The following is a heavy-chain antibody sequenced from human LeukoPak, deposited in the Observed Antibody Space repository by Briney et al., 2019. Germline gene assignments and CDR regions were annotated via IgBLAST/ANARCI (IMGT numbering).Heavy chain of an antibody. V-gene: IGHV1-8*02. D-gene: IGHD3-3*01. J-gene: IGHJ6*02. Sequence: GASVKVSCKASGGTFSSYAISWVRQATGQGLEWMGWMNPNSGNTGYAQKFQGRVTMTRNTSISTAYMELSSLRSEDTAVYYCARGYDFWSGYPPFYYYYGMDVWGQGTTVTVSS. CDR3: ARGYDFWSGYPPFYYYYGMDV. CDR1: GGTFSSYA. CDR2: MNPNSGNT.